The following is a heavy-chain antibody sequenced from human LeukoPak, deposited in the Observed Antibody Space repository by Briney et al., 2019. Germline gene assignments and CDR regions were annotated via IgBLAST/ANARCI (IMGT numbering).Heavy chain of an antibody. V-gene: IGHV1-2*04. J-gene: IGHJ4*02. CDR3: ARDMRDFWSGTNFDY. CDR1: GGTFSSYA. CDR2: INPNSGGT. D-gene: IGHD3-3*01. Sequence: ASVKVSCKASGGTFSSYAISWVRQAPGQGLEWMGWINPNSGGTNYAQKFQGWVTMTRDTSISTAYMGLSRLRSDDTAVYYCARDMRDFWSGTNFDYWGQGTLVTVSS.